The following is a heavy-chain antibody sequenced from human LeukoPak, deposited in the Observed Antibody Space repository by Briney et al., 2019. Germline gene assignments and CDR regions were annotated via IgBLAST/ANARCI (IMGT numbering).Heavy chain of an antibody. CDR2: ISGSGGST. J-gene: IGHJ4*02. V-gene: IGHV3-23*01. CDR3: VKAGSGSYSGY. D-gene: IGHD3-10*01. Sequence: GGSLRLSCAASGFTFSSYAMSWVRQAPRKGLEWVSAISGSGGSTYYADSVKGRFTISRDNSKNTLYLQMNSLRAEDTAVYYCVKAGSGSYSGYWGQGTLVTVSS. CDR1: GFTFSSYA.